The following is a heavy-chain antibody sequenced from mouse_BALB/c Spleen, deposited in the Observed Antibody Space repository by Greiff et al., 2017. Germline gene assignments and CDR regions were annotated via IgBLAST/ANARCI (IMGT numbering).Heavy chain of an antibody. CDR1: GFSLTSYG. CDR2: IWAGGST. CDR3: SRDLLLLAY. D-gene: IGHD2-10*01. V-gene: IGHV2-9*02. J-gene: IGHJ3*01. Sequence: QVQLKESGPGLVAPSQSLSITCTVSGFSLTSYGVHWVRQPPGRGLEWLGVIWAGGSTHYNSAHLSGLSISKDNSKSQVFLKMSSLQTDDTAVYCCSRDLLLLAYWGQGTLVTVSA.